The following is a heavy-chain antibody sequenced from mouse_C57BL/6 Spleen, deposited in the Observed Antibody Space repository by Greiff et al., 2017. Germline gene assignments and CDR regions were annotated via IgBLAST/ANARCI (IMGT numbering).Heavy chain of an antibody. J-gene: IGHJ1*03. D-gene: IGHD2-5*01. CDR2: IYPGSGST. CDR3: ARYYSNYGYFDV. CDR1: GYTFTSYW. V-gene: IGHV1-55*01. Sequence: QVQLKQPGAELVKPGASVKMSCKASGYTFTSYWITWVKQRPGQGLEWIGDIYPGSGSTNYNEKFKSKATLTVDTSSSTAYMQLSSLTSEDSAVYYCARYYSNYGYFDVWGTGTTVTVSS.